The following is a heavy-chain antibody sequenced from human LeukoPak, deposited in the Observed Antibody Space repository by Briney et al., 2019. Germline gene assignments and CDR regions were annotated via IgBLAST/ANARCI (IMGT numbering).Heavy chain of an antibody. D-gene: IGHD3-22*01. CDR1: GFIFSSYG. V-gene: IGHV3-30*02. J-gene: IGHJ5*02. Sequence: PGGSLRLSCAASGFIFSSYGMHWVRQAPGKGLEWVAFIRYDGSNKYYADSVKGRFTISRDNSKNTLYLQMNSLRAEDTAVYYCAKEGDSSGYYYGWFDPWGQGTLVTVSS. CDR2: IRYDGSNK. CDR3: AKEGDSSGYYYGWFDP.